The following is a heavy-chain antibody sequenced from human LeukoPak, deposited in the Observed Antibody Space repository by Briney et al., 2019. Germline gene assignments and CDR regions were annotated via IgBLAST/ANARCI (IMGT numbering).Heavy chain of an antibody. CDR2: INHSGST. V-gene: IGHV4-34*01. CDR1: GGSFSGYY. J-gene: IGHJ3*02. Sequence: SETLSLTCAVYGGSFSGYYWSWIRQPPGKGLEWIGEINHSGSTYYNPSLKSRVTISVDRSKNQFSLKLSSVTAADTAVYYCARDVTGYSPRGAFDIWGQGTMVTVSS. D-gene: IGHD5-18*01. CDR3: ARDVTGYSPRGAFDI.